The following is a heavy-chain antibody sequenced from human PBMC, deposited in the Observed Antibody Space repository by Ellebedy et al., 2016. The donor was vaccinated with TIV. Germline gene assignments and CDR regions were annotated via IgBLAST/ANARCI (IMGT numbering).Heavy chain of an antibody. D-gene: IGHD6-19*01. J-gene: IGHJ2*01. CDR1: GFGFSGYW. V-gene: IGHV5-51*01. CDR3: ATSLTASGWTQDFDL. Sequence: GESLKIPCEGLGFGFSGYWIGWVRQKPGKGLEWMGITSPRNSETRYVPSFEGQVTISADKSISTAYLEWRTLRVSDTAIYCCATSLTASGWTQDFDLWGRGTLVTVSS. CDR2: TSPRNSET.